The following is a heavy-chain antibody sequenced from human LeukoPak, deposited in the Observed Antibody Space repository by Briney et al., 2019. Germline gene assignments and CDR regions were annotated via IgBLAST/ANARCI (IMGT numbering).Heavy chain of an antibody. CDR1: EFKFSNYW. J-gene: IGHJ4*02. CDR3: ARLKLLWSNYFDY. D-gene: IGHD2-2*01. CDR2: IKEDGSEK. Sequence: PGGSLRLSCVVSEFKFSNYWMSWVRQAPGKGLEWVANIKEDGSEKYYVDSVKGRFIISRDNAKNSLYLQMNSLRAEDTAVYYCARLKLLWSNYFDYWGQGTLVTVSS. V-gene: IGHV3-7*01.